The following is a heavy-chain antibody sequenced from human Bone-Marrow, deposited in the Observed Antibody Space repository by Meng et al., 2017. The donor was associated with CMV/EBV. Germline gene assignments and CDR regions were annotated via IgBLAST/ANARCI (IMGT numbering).Heavy chain of an antibody. CDR3: ARGQQYMDF. CDR2: IIPIFGTA. V-gene: IGHV1-69*06. J-gene: IGHJ4*02. CDR1: GYTFNNDA. D-gene: IGHD6-13*01. Sequence: QVQLVQSRGEVKKPGASVKVSCKASGYTFNNDAITWVRQAPGQGLEWMGCIIPIFGTANYAQKFQGRVTIIADKSTNTNYMELSSLRSEDTAVYYCARGQQYMDFWGQGTLVTVSS.